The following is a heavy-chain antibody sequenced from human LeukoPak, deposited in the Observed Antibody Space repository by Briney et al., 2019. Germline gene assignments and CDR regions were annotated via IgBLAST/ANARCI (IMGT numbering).Heavy chain of an antibody. CDR2: IIPILGIA. V-gene: IGHV1-69*04. CDR3: ARDTAMVTFLFDY. Sequence: SVKVSCKASGGTFSSYAISWVRQAPGRGLEWMGRIIPILGIANYAQKFQGRVTITADKSTSTAYMELSSLRSEDTAVYYCARDTAMVTFLFDYWGQGTLVTVSS. J-gene: IGHJ4*02. CDR1: GGTFSSYA. D-gene: IGHD5-18*01.